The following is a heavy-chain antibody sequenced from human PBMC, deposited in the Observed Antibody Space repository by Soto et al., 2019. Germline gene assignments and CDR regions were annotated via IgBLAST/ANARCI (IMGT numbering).Heavy chain of an antibody. V-gene: IGHV4-59*01. CDR3: ARGRLENDYGYYVGANDGFDI. D-gene: IGHD4-17*01. J-gene: IGHJ3*02. CDR2: IYYSGST. CDR1: GGSISSYY. Sequence: PSETLSLTCTVSGGSISSYYWSWIRQPPGKGLEWIGYIYYSGSTNYNPSLKSRVTISVDTSKNQFSLKLSSVTAADTAVYYCARGRLENDYGYYVGANDGFDIWGQGTRVTVPS.